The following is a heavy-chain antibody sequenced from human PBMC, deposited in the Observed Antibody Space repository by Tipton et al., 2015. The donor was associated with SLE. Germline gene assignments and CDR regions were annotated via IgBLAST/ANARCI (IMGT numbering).Heavy chain of an antibody. CDR2: IYGTGDT. D-gene: IGHD2-21*02. Sequence: PGLVKPSETLSLTCTVSGGSIIYNYWTWIRQSAGKGLEWIGRIYGTGDTNYSPSLESRVTMSVDTSKNQFSLKLSSVTAADTAMYYCARGLVVTGLDDALDLWGQGTRVIVSS. J-gene: IGHJ3*01. CDR1: GGSIIYNY. CDR3: ARGLVVTGLDDALDL. V-gene: IGHV4-4*07.